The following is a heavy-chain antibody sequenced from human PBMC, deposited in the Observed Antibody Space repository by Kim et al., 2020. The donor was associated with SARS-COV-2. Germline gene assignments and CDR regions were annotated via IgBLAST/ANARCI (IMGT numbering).Heavy chain of an antibody. D-gene: IGHD2-15*01. CDR1: GFTFSSYA. CDR2: ISGSGGST. V-gene: IGHV3-23*01. J-gene: IGHJ4*02. Sequence: GGSLRLSCAASGFTFSSYAMSWVRQAPGKGLEWVSAISGSGGSTYYADSVKGRFTISRDNSKNTLYLQMNSLRAEDTAVYYCAKDLDVVVVAATHGGAVFDYWGQGTLVTVSS. CDR3: AKDLDVVVVAATHGGAVFDY.